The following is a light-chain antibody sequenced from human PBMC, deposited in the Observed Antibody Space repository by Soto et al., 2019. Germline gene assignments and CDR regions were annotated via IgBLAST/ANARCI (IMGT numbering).Light chain of an antibody. CDR2: GNN. J-gene: IGLJ3*02. CDR1: NSKIGAGYD. V-gene: IGLV1-40*01. Sequence: QSVLTQSPSVSGAPGQGVTISCTGGNSKIGAGYDVHWYQQLPGIAPKLLIYGNNIRPSGVPDRFSGSKSGTSASLTITGLQAANEAEYYCQSQDRRLSASVFGGGTEPTV. CDR3: QSQDRRLSASV.